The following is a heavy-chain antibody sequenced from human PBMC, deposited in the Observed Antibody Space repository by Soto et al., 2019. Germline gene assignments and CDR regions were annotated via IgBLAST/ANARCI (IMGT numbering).Heavy chain of an antibody. Sequence: SVQVSCKASGGTFSSYRFNWVRQARGQGLEWLGGIVPIYRTADYAQKFQGRVTITADESTRTVYMELSSLKSQDTALYYCARDSGANLSSSWGQGTLVTVSS. D-gene: IGHD6-13*01. J-gene: IGHJ4*02. CDR1: GGTFSSYR. CDR2: IVPIYRTA. CDR3: ARDSGANLSSS. V-gene: IGHV1-69*13.